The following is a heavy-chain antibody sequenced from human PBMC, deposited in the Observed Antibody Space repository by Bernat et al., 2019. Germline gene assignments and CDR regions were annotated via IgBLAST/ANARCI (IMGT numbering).Heavy chain of an antibody. CDR2: ISSSSSYI. Sequence: EVQLLESGGGLVKPGGSLRLSCAASGFTFSSYSMNWVRQAPGKGLEWVSSISSSSSYIYYADSVKGRFTISRDNAKNSLYLQMNSLRAEDTAVYYCARGGSGSYYHLFDYWGQGTLVTVSS. J-gene: IGHJ4*02. CDR1: GFTFSSYS. V-gene: IGHV3-21*01. CDR3: ARGGSGSYYHLFDY. D-gene: IGHD3-10*01.